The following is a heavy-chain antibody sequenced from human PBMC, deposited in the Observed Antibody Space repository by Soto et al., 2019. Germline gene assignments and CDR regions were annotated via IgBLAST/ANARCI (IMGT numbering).Heavy chain of an antibody. CDR1: GGSISSYY. CDR2: IYYSGST. D-gene: IGHD6-19*01. Sequence: SETLSLTCTVSGGSISSYYWSWIRQPPGKGLEWIGYIYYSGSTNYNPSLKSRVTISVDTSKNQFSLKLSSVTAADTAVYYCARQRGSSGWSRGGAFDIWGQGTMVTVSS. J-gene: IGHJ3*02. V-gene: IGHV4-59*08. CDR3: ARQRGSSGWSRGGAFDI.